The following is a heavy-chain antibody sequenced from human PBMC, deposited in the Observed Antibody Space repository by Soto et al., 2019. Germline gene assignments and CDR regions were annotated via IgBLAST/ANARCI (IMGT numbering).Heavy chain of an antibody. D-gene: IGHD2-21*02. CDR1: GYTFTSYD. CDR2: MNPNSGNT. J-gene: IGHJ6*02. Sequence: ASVKVSCKASGYTFTSYDINWVRRATGQGLEWMGWMNPNSGNTGYAQKFQGRVTMTRNTSISTAYMELSSLRSEDTAVYYCARGQWCGGDCYYYYYYGMDVWGQGTTVTVSS. V-gene: IGHV1-8*01. CDR3: ARGQWCGGDCYYYYYYGMDV.